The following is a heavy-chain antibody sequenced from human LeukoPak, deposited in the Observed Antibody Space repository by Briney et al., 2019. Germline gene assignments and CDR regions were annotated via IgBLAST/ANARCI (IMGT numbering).Heavy chain of an antibody. CDR1: GYSISSGYY. J-gene: IGHJ5*02. CDR3: ARQGSKFDP. CDR2: IYHSGST. V-gene: IGHV4-38-2*02. Sequence: SETLSLTCTVSGYSISSGYYWGWIRQPPGKGLEWIGSIYHSGSTYYNPSLKSRVTISVDTSKNQFSLNLSSVTAADTAVYYCARQGSKFDPWGQGTLVTVSS.